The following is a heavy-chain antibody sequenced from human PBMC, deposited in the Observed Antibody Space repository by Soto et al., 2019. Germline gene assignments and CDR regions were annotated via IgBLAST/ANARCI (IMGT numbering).Heavy chain of an antibody. Sequence: SETLSLISTVSGGSISSSSYYWGWIRQPPGKGLEWIGSIYYSGSTYYNPSLKSRVTISVDTSKNQFSLKLSSVTAADTAVYYCARPTIYYDIFTGYPLGAFDIWGQGTMVTVSS. CDR3: ARPTIYYDIFTGYPLGAFDI. CDR2: IYYSGST. D-gene: IGHD3-9*01. J-gene: IGHJ3*02. V-gene: IGHV4-39*01. CDR1: GGSISSSSYY.